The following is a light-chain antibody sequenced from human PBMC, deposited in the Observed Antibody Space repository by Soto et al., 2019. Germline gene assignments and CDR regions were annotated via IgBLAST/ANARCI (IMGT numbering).Light chain of an antibody. CDR1: QSVLYSSNNKNY. J-gene: IGKJ5*01. Sequence: DIVLTQSPDSLAVSLGERATINCKSSQSVLYSSNNKNYFAWYQQKPGQPPKLLIYGASTRESGVPDRFSGSGSGTDFTLTISSLQAEDVAVYYCQQHYSTPLTFGQGTRLEIK. V-gene: IGKV4-1*01. CDR2: GAS. CDR3: QQHYSTPLT.